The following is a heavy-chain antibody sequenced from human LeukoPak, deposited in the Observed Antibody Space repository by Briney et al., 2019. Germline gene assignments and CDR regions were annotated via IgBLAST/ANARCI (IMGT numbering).Heavy chain of an antibody. CDR2: ISWNSGSI. CDR3: AKGFRSKGNYYYYMDV. D-gene: IGHD3-10*01. V-gene: IGHV3-9*01. Sequence: GGSLRLSRAASGFTFDDYAMHWVRQAPGKGLEWVSGISWNSGSIGYADSVKGRFTISRDNAKNSLYLQMNSLRAEDTALYYCAKGFRSKGNYYYYMDVWGKGTTVTVSS. J-gene: IGHJ6*03. CDR1: GFTFDDYA.